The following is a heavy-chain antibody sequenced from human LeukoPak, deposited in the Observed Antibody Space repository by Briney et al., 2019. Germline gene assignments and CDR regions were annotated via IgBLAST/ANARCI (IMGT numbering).Heavy chain of an antibody. D-gene: IGHD1-26*01. Sequence: GGSLRLSCAASGFTFSSYAMHWVRQAPGKGLEWVAVISYDGSNKYYADSVKGRFTISRDNSKNTLYLQMNSLRAEDTAVYYCARDNVGARTFDIWGQGTMVAVSS. CDR1: GFTFSSYA. CDR2: ISYDGSNK. V-gene: IGHV3-30*04. CDR3: ARDNVGARTFDI. J-gene: IGHJ3*02.